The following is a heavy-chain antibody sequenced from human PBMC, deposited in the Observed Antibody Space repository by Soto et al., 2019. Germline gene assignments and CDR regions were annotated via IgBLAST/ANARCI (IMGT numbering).Heavy chain of an antibody. CDR3: ARDMSVGAPINYFDF. J-gene: IGHJ4*02. Sequence: QVQLVESGGGVVQPGRSLRLSCAASGFSFSSYGMHWVRQAPGKGLEWVAVIWFDGSNKYYADSVKGRFTISRDNSKNTLYLQMNSPRAEDTAVYYCARDMSVGAPINYFDFWGQGTLVTVSS. CDR1: GFSFSSYG. D-gene: IGHD1-26*01. V-gene: IGHV3-33*01. CDR2: IWFDGSNK.